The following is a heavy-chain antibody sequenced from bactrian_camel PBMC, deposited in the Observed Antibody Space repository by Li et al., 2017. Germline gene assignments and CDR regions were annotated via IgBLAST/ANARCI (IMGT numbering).Heavy chain of an antibody. CDR1: GYIYPKYC. Sequence: QLVESGGGSVQAGGSLRLSCEVSGYIYPKYCSGWFRQAPGKERERVATIDSGGNTTYADSVKGRFTVSEGDAKNTRYLQMTNLKPEDTAMYYCAADLFSVYDCYSGSPNRYGFWGQGTQVTVS. CDR3: AADLFSVYDCYSGSPNRYGF. CDR2: IDSGGNT. D-gene: IGHD3*01. J-gene: IGHJ6*01. V-gene: IGHV3S53*01.